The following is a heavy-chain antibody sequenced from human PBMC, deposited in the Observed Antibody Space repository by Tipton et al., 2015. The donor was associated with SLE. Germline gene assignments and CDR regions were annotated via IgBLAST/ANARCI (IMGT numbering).Heavy chain of an antibody. CDR2: IYHSGTT. CDR1: GDPISIYS. CDR3: ATVRGGCSSTSCYLDN. Sequence: TLSLTCTVSGDPISIYSWNWIRQPPGKGLEWIGEIYHSGTTYYNPSLKSRVTISLDTSLNQFSLKLSSVTAADTAVYYCATVRGGCSSTSCYLDNWGQGTLVTVSS. D-gene: IGHD2-2*01. V-gene: IGHV4-59*04. J-gene: IGHJ4*02.